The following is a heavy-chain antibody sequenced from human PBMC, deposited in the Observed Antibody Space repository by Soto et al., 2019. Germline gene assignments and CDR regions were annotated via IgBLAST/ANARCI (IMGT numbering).Heavy chain of an antibody. CDR3: AKDLGECRGGSCLGRAFDY. CDR2: ISWNSGSI. J-gene: IGHJ4*02. D-gene: IGHD2-15*01. Sequence: EVQLVESGGGLVQPGRSLRLSCAASGFTFDDYAMHWVRQAPGKGLEWVSGISWNSGSIGYADSVKGRFTISRDNAKNALYLQRNSLRAEDTALYYCAKDLGECRGGSCLGRAFDYWGQGTLVTVAS. CDR1: GFTFDDYA. V-gene: IGHV3-9*01.